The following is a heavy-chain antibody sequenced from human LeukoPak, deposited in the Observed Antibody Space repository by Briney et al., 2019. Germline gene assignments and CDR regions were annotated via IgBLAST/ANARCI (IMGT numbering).Heavy chain of an antibody. CDR2: ISYSGST. CDR3: ARDRVGRDGYNWFARFSPLDGSDDAFDI. D-gene: IGHD5-24*01. Sequence: PSETLSLTCIVSGGSISSYYWSWIRQPPGKGLEWVGYISYSGSTYYNPSLKSRVTISVDTSKNQFSLKLSSVTAADTAVYYCARDRVGRDGYNWFARFSPLDGSDDAFDIWGQGTMVTVSS. V-gene: IGHV4-59*01. J-gene: IGHJ3*02. CDR1: GGSISSYY.